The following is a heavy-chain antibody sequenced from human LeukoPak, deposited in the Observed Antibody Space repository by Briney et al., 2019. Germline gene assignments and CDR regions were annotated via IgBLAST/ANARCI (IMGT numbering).Heavy chain of an antibody. CDR2: IYTSGST. V-gene: IGHV4-61*02. CDR1: VGSISSGRYY. CDR3: SAQLGLLAGLDS. D-gene: IGHD6-19*01. J-gene: IGHJ4*02. Sequence: SETLSLTCTVSVGSISSGRYYWTWIRQPAGKGLEWIGRIYTSGSTNYNPSLRSRVTISLDTSNNQFSLNLHSVTAADTAVYYCSAQLGLLAGLDSWGQGTRVTVSS.